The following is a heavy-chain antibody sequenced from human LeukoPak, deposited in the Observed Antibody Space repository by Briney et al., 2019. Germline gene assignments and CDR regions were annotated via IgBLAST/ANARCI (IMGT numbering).Heavy chain of an antibody. J-gene: IGHJ4*02. V-gene: IGHV3-23*01. D-gene: IGHD2-2*01. Sequence: GGSLRLSCAASGFTFSSYAMSWVRPAPGKGLEWVSAISGSGGSTYYADSVKGRFTISRDNSKNTLYLQMNSLGAEDTAVYYCAKVGYCSSTSCYEEVDLYYFDYWGQGTLVTVSS. CDR1: GFTFSSYA. CDR2: ISGSGGST. CDR3: AKVGYCSSTSCYEEVDLYYFDY.